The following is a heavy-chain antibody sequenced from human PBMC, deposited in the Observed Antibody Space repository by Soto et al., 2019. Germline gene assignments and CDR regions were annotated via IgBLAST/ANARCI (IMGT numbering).Heavy chain of an antibody. D-gene: IGHD2-21*02. J-gene: IGHJ4*02. CDR2: IGSGGST. V-gene: IGHV3-53*01. CDR3: AKDRCGWGGGDWLVFDY. CDR1: GFTVSSKY. Sequence: GGSLRLSCAASGFTVSSKYMSWVRQAPGKGLEWVSLIGSGGSTYYADSVKGRFTISRDNSKNTLHLQMNSLRAEDTAVYYCAKDRCGWGGGDWLVFDYWGQGTLVTVSS.